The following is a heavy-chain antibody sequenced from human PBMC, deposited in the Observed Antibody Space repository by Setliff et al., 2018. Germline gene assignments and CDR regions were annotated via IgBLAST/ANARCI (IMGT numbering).Heavy chain of an antibody. Sequence: SETLSLTCTVSGASVSSHYWDWIRQPPGKGLEWIGFISYSGITTYNVSLKSRVSISVDTSKNQFSLRLTSVPAADTAVYYCARGGLAAAATHWGQGTLVTVSS. D-gene: IGHD6-13*01. CDR2: ISYSGIT. CDR3: ARGGLAAAATH. V-gene: IGHV4-59*08. J-gene: IGHJ4*02. CDR1: GASVSSHY.